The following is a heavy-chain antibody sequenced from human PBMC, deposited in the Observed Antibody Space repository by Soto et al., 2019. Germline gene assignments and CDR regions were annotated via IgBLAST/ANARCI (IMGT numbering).Heavy chain of an antibody. D-gene: IGHD2-15*01. V-gene: IGHV3-9*01. J-gene: IGHJ4*02. CDR2: ITWNSNVL. CDR3: AKGGGDGFCSGGRCYLEQ. Sequence: EVQLVESGGGLVQPGGSLRLSCAASGFTFDDYAMHWVRRVPGKGLEWVSSITWNSNVLGYADSVKGRFTISRDNAKNSLYLQMSSLRPEDTALYYCAKGGGDGFCSGGRCYLEQWGQGTLVTVSS. CDR1: GFTFDDYA.